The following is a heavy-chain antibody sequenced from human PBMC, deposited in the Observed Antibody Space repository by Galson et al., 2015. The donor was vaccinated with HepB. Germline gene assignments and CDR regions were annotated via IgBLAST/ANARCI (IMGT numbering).Heavy chain of an antibody. CDR2: ISNDGTEE. D-gene: IGHD2-2*01. V-gene: IGHV3-30*18. CDR3: AKVGERCSRTRSYKVNNGMAV. J-gene: IGHJ6*02. Sequence: SLRLSCAASRFTFSSYSMHWVRQAPGKGLEWVAVISNDGTEEHYVDPVKGRFTISRDNSKNTLYLQMNTLRPEDTGVYYCAKVGERCSRTRSYKVNNGMAVWGQGTTVSVSS. CDR1: RFTFSSYS.